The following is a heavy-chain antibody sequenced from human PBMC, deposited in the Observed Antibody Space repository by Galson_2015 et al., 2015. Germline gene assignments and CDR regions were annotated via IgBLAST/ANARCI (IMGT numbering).Heavy chain of an antibody. CDR1: GFTFGDYY. Sequence: SLRLSCAASGFTFGDYYMNWIRQAPGKGLEWVSYISSGGTTIYYPDSLKGRFTIFRDNTKNSLYLQISNLRPEDTAVYYCARGRSGDYDWYFDLWGRGTLVTVSS. CDR3: ARGRSGDYDWYFDL. CDR2: ISSGGTTI. J-gene: IGHJ2*01. V-gene: IGHV3-11*01. D-gene: IGHD4-17*01.